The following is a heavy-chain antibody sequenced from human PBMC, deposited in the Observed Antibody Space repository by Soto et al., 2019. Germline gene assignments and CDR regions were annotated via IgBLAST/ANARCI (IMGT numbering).Heavy chain of an antibody. CDR2: IIPIFGTI. CDR3: AKGAVAGTPTSYYYYGMDV. CDR1: GGTFRTYS. V-gene: IGHV1-69*12. Sequence: QVQLLQSGAEVKKPGSSVRVSCEASGGTFRTYSISWVRQAPGQGLEWMGEIIPIFGTINYAQKFQGRLTITADESTATVYMDRRSLRSDDTALYYCAKGAVAGTPTSYYYYGMDVWGQGTTVTVSS. D-gene: IGHD6-19*01. J-gene: IGHJ6*02.